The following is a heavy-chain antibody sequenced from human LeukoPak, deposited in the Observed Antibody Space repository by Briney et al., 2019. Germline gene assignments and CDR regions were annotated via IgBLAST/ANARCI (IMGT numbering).Heavy chain of an antibody. J-gene: IGHJ4*02. CDR1: GYSISSGYY. CDR2: IYHSGST. V-gene: IGHV4-38-2*02. Sequence: SGTLSLTCTVSGYSISSGYYWGWIRQPPGKGLEWIGSIYHSGSTYYNPSLKSRVTISVDTSKNQFSLKLSSVTAADTAVYYCARAPIAVWERAFDYWGQGTLVTVSS. CDR3: ARAPIAVWERAFDY. D-gene: IGHD6-19*01.